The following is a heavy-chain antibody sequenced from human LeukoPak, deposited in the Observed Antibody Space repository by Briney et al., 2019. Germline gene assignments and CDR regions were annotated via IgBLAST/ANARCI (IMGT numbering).Heavy chain of an antibody. CDR2: IYHSGSP. D-gene: IGHD1-1*01. CDR1: GASISSSNW. CDR3: ARVNINNWHSCDY. J-gene: IGHJ4*02. Sequence: SETLSLTCAVSGASISSSNWWSWVRQPPGKGLEWIGEIYHSGSPNYNPSLKSRVTISVDKSRNHFSLNLSSVTAADTAVYYCARVNINNWHSCDYWGQGTLVTVSS. V-gene: IGHV4-4*02.